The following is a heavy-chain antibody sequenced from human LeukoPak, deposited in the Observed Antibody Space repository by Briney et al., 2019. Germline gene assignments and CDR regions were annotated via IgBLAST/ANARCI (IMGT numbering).Heavy chain of an antibody. CDR1: GFTFSSYA. CDR2: ISGSAGST. Sequence: PGGSLRLSCAASGFTFSSYAMSWVRQAPGKGLEWVSAISGSAGSTYYADSVKGRFTISRDNSKNTLYLQMNSLRAEDTAVYYCAKARGICGGDCCSNRYGMDVWGQGTTVTVSS. D-gene: IGHD2-21*02. J-gene: IGHJ6*02. CDR3: AKARGICGGDCCSNRYGMDV. V-gene: IGHV3-23*01.